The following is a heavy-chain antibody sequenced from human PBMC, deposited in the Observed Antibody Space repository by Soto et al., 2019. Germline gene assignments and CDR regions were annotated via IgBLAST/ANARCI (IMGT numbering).Heavy chain of an antibody. V-gene: IGHV3-23*01. CDR2: ISGSGGDT. CDR3: AKDSSWGMGATAFWFDF. J-gene: IGHJ4*02. D-gene: IGHD1-26*01. CDR1: GFTFSSHA. Sequence: EVHLLESGGNLGQPGGSLTLSCAASGFTFSSHAMSWVRQAPGKGLEWVSAISGSGGDTYYADSVKGRFTISRDNAKNVLHLQMSSLRAEDTAVYYCAKDSSWGMGATAFWFDFWGQGTLVTVSS.